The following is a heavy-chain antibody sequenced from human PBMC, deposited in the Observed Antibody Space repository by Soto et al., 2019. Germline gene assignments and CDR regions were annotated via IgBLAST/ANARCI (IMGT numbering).Heavy chain of an antibody. Sequence: EVRLMESGGGFLQPGGSQRLSCVASGFTFNSYAMSWVRQTPEKGLEWVSAISGSGWQTYYAESVQGRFTISRDNSKTTVYLHMNRLTAEDSGISYCATGRYFDASGGCANFWGQGTLVTVSS. V-gene: IGHV3-23*01. CDR3: ATGRYFDASGGCANF. CDR1: GFTFNSYA. D-gene: IGHD3-9*01. J-gene: IGHJ4*02. CDR2: ISGSGWQT.